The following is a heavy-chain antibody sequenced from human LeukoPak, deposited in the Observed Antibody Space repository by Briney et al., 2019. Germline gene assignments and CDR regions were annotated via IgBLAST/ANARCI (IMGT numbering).Heavy chain of an antibody. V-gene: IGHV3-15*01. J-gene: IGHJ4*02. CDR3: SYYYDTSGYVDY. CDR2: IKSKTDGGTT. Sequence: GGSLRLSCAASGFTFSNAWMNWVRQAPGKGLEWVGRIKSKTDGGTTDYAAPVKGRSTISRDDSKNTLYLQMNSLKTEDTAVYYCSYYYDTSGYVDYWGQGTLVTVSS. D-gene: IGHD3-22*01. CDR1: GFTFSNAW.